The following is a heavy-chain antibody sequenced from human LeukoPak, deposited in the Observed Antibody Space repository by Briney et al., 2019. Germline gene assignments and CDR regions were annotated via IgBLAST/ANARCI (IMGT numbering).Heavy chain of an antibody. CDR2: ISPWSDYI. Sequence: GGSLRLSCAASGFDFSSYSMNWVRQAPGKGLEWVSAISPWSDYIYYVDSVKGRFTISRDYAKNSLYLQMNSLRAEDTAVYYCARDNFEYCGGDCYPAPFDYWGQGTLVTVSS. D-gene: IGHD2-21*02. J-gene: IGHJ4*02. V-gene: IGHV3-21*01. CDR1: GFDFSSYS. CDR3: ARDNFEYCGGDCYPAPFDY.